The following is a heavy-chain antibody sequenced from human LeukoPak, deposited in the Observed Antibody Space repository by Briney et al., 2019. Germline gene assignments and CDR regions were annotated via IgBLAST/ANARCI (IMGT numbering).Heavy chain of an antibody. V-gene: IGHV3-11*01. CDR3: AKAVSATVTTYYFDY. J-gene: IGHJ4*02. Sequence: GGSLRLSCAASRFTFSDYYMSWIRQAPGKGLEWVSYISSSGSTIYYADSVKGRFTISRDNAKNSLYLQMNSLRAEDTAVYYCAKAVSATVTTYYFDYWGQGTLVTVSS. D-gene: IGHD4-17*01. CDR1: RFTFSDYY. CDR2: ISSSGSTI.